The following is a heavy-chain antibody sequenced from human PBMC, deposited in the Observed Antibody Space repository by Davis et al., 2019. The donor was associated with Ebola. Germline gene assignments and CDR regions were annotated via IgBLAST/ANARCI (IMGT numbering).Heavy chain of an antibody. V-gene: IGHV3-7*03. CDR1: GFTFSSYW. CDR2: IRQDGSEK. CDR3: ARDPWILWFRGGDYFDY. D-gene: IGHD3-10*01. J-gene: IGHJ4*02. Sequence: GGSLSLSCAASGFTFSSYWMSWVRQAPGKGLEWVANIRQDGSEKYYVDSVKGRFTISRDNAKNSLYLQMNSLRAEDTAVYYCARDPWILWFRGGDYFDYWGQGTLVTVSS.